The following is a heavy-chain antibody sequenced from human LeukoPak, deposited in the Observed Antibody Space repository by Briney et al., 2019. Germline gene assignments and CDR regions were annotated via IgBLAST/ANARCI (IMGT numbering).Heavy chain of an antibody. V-gene: IGHV3-30*04. CDR2: ISYDGSNK. CDR1: GFTYSSYA. Sequence: GGSLRLSCAASGFTYSSYAMHWVRQAPGKGLEWVAVISYDGSNKYYADSVKGRFTITRDNSKNTLFLQMNSLRAEDTAVYYCARDLTNIHTTGSTYDAIDIWGQGTMVTVSS. D-gene: IGHD1-1*01. CDR3: ARDLTNIHTTGSTYDAIDI. J-gene: IGHJ3*02.